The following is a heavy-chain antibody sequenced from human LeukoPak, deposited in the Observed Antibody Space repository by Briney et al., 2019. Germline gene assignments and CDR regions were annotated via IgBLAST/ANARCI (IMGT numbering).Heavy chain of an antibody. V-gene: IGHV1-69*01. Sequence: VKVSFKASGGTLSRYGISWVRQAPGQGLEWVGGVIPIFGTANYAQKFQGRVTITADESTSTAYMELSSLRSEDTAVYYCAREYYYDSSGYSDAFDIWGQGTMVTVSS. CDR3: AREYYYDSSGYSDAFDI. CDR1: GGTLSRYG. D-gene: IGHD3-22*01. J-gene: IGHJ3*02. CDR2: VIPIFGTA.